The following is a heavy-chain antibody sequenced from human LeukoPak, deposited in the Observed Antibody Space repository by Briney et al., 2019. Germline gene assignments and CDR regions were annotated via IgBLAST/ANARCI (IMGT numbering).Heavy chain of an antibody. CDR3: ARLTNYYDSSGPHFDY. V-gene: IGHV1-69*04. D-gene: IGHD3-22*01. Sequence: SVKVSCKASGGTFSSYAISWVRQAPGQGLEWMGRIIPILGIANYAQKFQGRVTITADKSTSTAYMELSSLRSEDTAVYYCARLTNYYDSSGPHFDYWGQGTLVTVSS. CDR2: IIPILGIA. CDR1: GGTFSSYA. J-gene: IGHJ4*02.